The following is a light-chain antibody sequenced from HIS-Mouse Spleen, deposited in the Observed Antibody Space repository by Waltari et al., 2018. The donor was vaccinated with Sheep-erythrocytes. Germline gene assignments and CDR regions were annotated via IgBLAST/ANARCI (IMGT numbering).Light chain of an antibody. CDR1: SSDVGSYNL. CDR3: CSYAGSSTYV. Sequence: QSALTQPASVSGSPGQSITISGTGTSSDVGSYNLVSWYQQHPGKAPKLLIYEGRKRRSGVSNRFSGSKSGNTASLTISGFQAEDEADYYCCSYAGSSTYVFGTGTKVTVL. J-gene: IGLJ1*01. V-gene: IGLV2-23*01. CDR2: EGR.